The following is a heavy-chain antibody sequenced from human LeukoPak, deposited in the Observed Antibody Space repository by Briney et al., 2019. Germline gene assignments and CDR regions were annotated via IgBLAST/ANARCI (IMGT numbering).Heavy chain of an antibody. CDR3: AKVEGCSSTSCHYYYYGMDV. CDR2: ISYDGSNK. D-gene: IGHD2-2*01. V-gene: IGHV3-30*18. CDR1: GFTFSSYG. Sequence: GGSLTLSCAASGFTFSSYGMHWVRQPPGKGLDWVAVISYDGSNKYYADSVKGRFTISRDNSKNTLYLQMNSLRAEDTAVYYCAKVEGCSSTSCHYYYYGMDVWGQGTTVTVSS. J-gene: IGHJ6*02.